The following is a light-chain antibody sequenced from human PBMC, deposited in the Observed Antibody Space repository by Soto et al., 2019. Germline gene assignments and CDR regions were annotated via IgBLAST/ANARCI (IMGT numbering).Light chain of an antibody. V-gene: IGLV1-40*01. Sequence: QSVLTQPHSVSGAPGQRVTISCTGSSPNIGAGYDVHWYQQLPGTAPKLLIDDNSNRPSGVPDRFSGSKSGTSASLAITGLQAEDEADYYCQSYDSSLSVLYVFGTGTKVTVL. CDR2: DNS. J-gene: IGLJ1*01. CDR3: QSYDSSLSVLYV. CDR1: SPNIGAGYD.